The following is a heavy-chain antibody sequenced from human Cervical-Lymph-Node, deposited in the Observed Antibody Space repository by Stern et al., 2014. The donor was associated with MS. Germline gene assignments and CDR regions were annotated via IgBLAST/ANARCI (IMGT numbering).Heavy chain of an antibody. V-gene: IGHV1-46*03. Sequence: VQLEESGAEVKKPGASVKVSCKASGYTFRQYYMHWVRQAPGQGLEWVGIINPSRNTTSHAQKFQERVTISKDTSTSTVYMELSSLRSEDTAVYYCARDSSGTYSSLDYWGQGTLVTVSS. CDR1: GYTFRQYY. CDR3: ARDSSGTYSSLDY. J-gene: IGHJ4*02. CDR2: INPSRNTT. D-gene: IGHD1-26*01.